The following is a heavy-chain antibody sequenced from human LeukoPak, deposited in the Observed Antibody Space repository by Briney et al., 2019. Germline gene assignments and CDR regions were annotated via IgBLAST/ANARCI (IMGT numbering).Heavy chain of an antibody. J-gene: IGHJ4*02. V-gene: IGHV3-43*02. Sequence: PGGSLRPSCAASGFTFDDYAMHWVRQAPGKGLEWVSLISGDGGSTYYADSVKGRFTISRDNSKNSLYLQMSSLRIEDTALYYCAKDRGDFSGWFFWGQGTLVTVSS. CDR1: GFTFDDYA. CDR3: AKDRGDFSGWFF. D-gene: IGHD6-19*01. CDR2: ISGDGGST.